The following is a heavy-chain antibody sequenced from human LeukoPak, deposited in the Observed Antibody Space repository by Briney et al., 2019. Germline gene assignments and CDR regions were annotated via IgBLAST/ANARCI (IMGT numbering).Heavy chain of an antibody. V-gene: IGHV4-34*01. D-gene: IGHD3-10*01. CDR3: ARRYGSGSYIWAPYYFDY. J-gene: IGHJ4*02. CDR2: INHSGST. Sequence: PSETLSLTCAVYGGSFSGYYWSWIRQPPGKGLEWIGEINHSGSTNYNPSLKSRVTISVDTSKNQFSLKLSSVTAADTAVYYCARRYGSGSYIWAPYYFDYWGQGTLVTVSS. CDR1: GGSFSGYY.